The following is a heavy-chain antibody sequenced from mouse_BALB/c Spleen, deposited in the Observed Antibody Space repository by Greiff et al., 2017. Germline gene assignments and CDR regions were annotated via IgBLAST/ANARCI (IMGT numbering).Heavy chain of an antibody. CDR2: ISSGGGST. J-gene: IGHJ2*01. CDR3: ARHGEIHYYGYDY. Sequence: VESGGGLVKPGGSLKLPRAASGFAFSSHDISRVRPTPEKRLELVAYISSGGGSTYYPDTVKGRFTISRDNAKNTLNLQMSSLKSKDTAMYYYARHGEIHYYGYDYWGQGTTLTVSS. V-gene: IGHV5-12-1*01. D-gene: IGHD1-2*01. CDR1: GFAFSSHD.